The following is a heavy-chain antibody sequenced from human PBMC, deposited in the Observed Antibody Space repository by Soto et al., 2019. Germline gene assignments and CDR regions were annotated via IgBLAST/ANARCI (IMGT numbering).Heavy chain of an antibody. Sequence: QVQLVESGGGVVQPGRSLRLSCAASGFTFSSYAMHWVRQAPGKGLEWVAVISYDGSNKYYADSVKGRFTISRDNSKNTLYLQMNSLRAEDTAVYYCARLGYLAAPAYWGQGTLVTVSS. J-gene: IGHJ4*02. V-gene: IGHV3-30*04. D-gene: IGHD6-6*01. CDR2: ISYDGSNK. CDR1: GFTFSSYA. CDR3: ARLGYLAAPAY.